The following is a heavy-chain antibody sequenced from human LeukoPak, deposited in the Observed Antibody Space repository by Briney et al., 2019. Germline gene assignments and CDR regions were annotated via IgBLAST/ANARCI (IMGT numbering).Heavy chain of an antibody. CDR2: IYHSGST. Sequence: SETLSLTCTVSGGSISGYYWGWIRQPPGKGLEWTGSIYHSGSTYYNPSLKSRVTISVDTSKNQFSLKLSSVTAADTAVYYCARSDPQQWLATVDYWGQGTLVTVSS. CDR1: GGSISGYY. D-gene: IGHD6-19*01. J-gene: IGHJ4*02. CDR3: ARSDPQQWLATVDY. V-gene: IGHV4-38-2*02.